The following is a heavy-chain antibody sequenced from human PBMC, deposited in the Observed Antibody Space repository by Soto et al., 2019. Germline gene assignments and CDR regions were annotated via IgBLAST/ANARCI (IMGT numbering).Heavy chain of an antibody. V-gene: IGHV4-59*01. CDR2: IYYTGST. CDR1: GASISSYY. Sequence: QVQLQESGPGLVKPSETLSLTCTVSGASISSYYWTWIRHPPGKGLEWIGYIYYTGSTTYNPSLKRRVTISIDTSKSQFSLTLSSVTAADTAVYYCAREGSGWYDYWGQGTLVTVSS. CDR3: AREGSGWYDY. D-gene: IGHD6-19*01. J-gene: IGHJ4*02.